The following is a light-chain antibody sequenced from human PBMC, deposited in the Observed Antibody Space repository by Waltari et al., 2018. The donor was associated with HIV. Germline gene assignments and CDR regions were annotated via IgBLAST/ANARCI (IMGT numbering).Light chain of an antibody. Sequence: DFVMTQSPDSLAVSLGERATINCKSSQSFLYSSNNKNYLAWYQQKPGHPPKLLIYWASTRESGVPDRFSGGGSGTEFTLTISSLQAEDVAVYYCQQYHTFPLTFGGGTKVEIK. CDR3: QQYHTFPLT. V-gene: IGKV4-1*01. CDR1: QSFLYSSNNKNY. J-gene: IGKJ4*01. CDR2: WAS.